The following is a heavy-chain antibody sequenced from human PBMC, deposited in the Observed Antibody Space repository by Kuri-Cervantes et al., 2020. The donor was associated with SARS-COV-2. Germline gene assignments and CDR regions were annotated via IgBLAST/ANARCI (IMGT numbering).Heavy chain of an antibody. CDR3: ARINPRTTGWYDFDY. Sequence: SGPTLVKPTQTLTLTCTFSDFSLNTYGMRVSWIRQPPGKALEWPARIDWDDDKFYSPSLRTRLTISKDSSKNQVVLTMANMDPVDTATYYCARINPRTTGWYDFDYWGQGTLVTVSS. J-gene: IGHJ4*02. V-gene: IGHV2-70*04. CDR2: IDWDDDK. D-gene: IGHD6-19*01. CDR1: DFSLNTYGMR.